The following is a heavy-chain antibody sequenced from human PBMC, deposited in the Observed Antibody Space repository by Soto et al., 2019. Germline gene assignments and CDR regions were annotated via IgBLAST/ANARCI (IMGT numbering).Heavy chain of an antibody. CDR2: IYYSGST. CDR1: GGSISSGDYY. J-gene: IGHJ4*02. CDR3: ARGGQYYCDSSGSDY. Sequence: TSETLSLICTVSGGSISSGDYYWIWIRQPPGKGLEWIGYIYYSGSTYYNPSLKSRVTISVDTSNKQFSLKLSSVTAADTAVYYCARGGQYYCDSSGSDYWGQGTLVTVSS. V-gene: IGHV4-30-4*01. D-gene: IGHD3-22*01.